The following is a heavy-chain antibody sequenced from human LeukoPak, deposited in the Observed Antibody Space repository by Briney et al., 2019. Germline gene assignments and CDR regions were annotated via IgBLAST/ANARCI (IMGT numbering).Heavy chain of an antibody. V-gene: IGHV4-34*01. CDR1: GGSFSGYY. Sequence: SETLSLTCAVYGGSFSGYYWSWIRQPPGKGLEWIGEINHSGSTNYNPSLKSRVTISVDTSKNQFSLKLSSVTAADTAVYYCARGDVGATTGDYWGRGTLVTVSS. D-gene: IGHD1-26*01. J-gene: IGHJ4*02. CDR3: ARGDVGATTGDY. CDR2: INHSGST.